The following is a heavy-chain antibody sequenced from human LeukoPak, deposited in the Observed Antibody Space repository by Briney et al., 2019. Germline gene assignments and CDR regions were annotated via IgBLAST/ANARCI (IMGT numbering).Heavy chain of an antibody. D-gene: IGHD3-22*01. CDR3: ARQGSRLNYYDSSGDY. J-gene: IGHJ4*02. V-gene: IGHV4-39*01. CDR1: GGSISSSSYY. Sequence: SETLSLTCTVSGGSISSSSYYWGWIRQPPGKGLEWVGRIYYSGSTYYNPSLKSRVTISVDTSKNQFSLKLSSVTAADTAVYYCARQGSRLNYYDSSGDYWGQGTLVTVSS. CDR2: IYYSGST.